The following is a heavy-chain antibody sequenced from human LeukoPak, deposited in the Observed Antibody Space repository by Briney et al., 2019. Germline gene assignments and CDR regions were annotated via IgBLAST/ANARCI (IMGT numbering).Heavy chain of an antibody. V-gene: IGHV1-3*03. CDR2: INTGNGDT. CDR3: AREGTTNWDRFNWFDS. Sequence: ASVKVSCKTSGHTFTSYGLHWVRQAPGQRLEWMGGINTGNGDTRYSQKFQGRATFTRDISASTAYMELHSLTSEDMAVYYCAREGTTNWDRFNWFDSWGQGTLVTVSS. D-gene: IGHD1-14*01. J-gene: IGHJ5*01. CDR1: GHTFTSYG.